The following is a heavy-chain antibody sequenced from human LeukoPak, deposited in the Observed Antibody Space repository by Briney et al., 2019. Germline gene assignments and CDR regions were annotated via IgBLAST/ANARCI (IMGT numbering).Heavy chain of an antibody. Sequence: GGSLRLSCAASGFTFSSYAMHWVRQAPGKGLEWVAVISYDGSNKYYADSVKGRFTISRDNSKNTLYLQMNSLRAEDTAVYYCARGEAARLFDYWGQGTLVTVSS. D-gene: IGHD6-13*01. V-gene: IGHV3-30-3*01. CDR3: ARGEAARLFDY. CDR2: ISYDGSNK. CDR1: GFTFSSYA. J-gene: IGHJ4*02.